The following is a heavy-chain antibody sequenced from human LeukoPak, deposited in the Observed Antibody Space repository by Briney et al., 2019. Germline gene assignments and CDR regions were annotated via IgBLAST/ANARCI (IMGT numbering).Heavy chain of an antibody. J-gene: IGHJ4*02. CDR2: ISSSSSYI. CDR1: GLTFSTYS. CDR3: ARDEDGDYTPDY. V-gene: IGHV3-21*01. D-gene: IGHD4-17*01. Sequence: GGSLRLSCAASGLTFSTYSMNWVRQAPGKGLEWVSSISSSSSYIYYADSVRGRFTISRDNAKNSLYLQMNSLRAEDTAVYYCARDEDGDYTPDYWGQGTLVTVSS.